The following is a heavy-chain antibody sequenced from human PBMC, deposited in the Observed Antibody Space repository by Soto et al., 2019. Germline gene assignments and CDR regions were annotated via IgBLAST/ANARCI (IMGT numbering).Heavy chain of an antibody. Sequence: QVQLVQSGAEVKKPGSSVKVSCKASGGTFSSYAISWVRQAPGHGLEWMGGIIPIFGTANYAQKFQGRVTITADESTSTAYMELSSLRSEDTAVYYCARQDIVVVPAAIGGNYYYYGMDVWGQGTTVTVSS. CDR2: IIPIFGTA. CDR1: GGTFSSYA. D-gene: IGHD2-2*01. CDR3: ARQDIVVVPAAIGGNYYYYGMDV. V-gene: IGHV1-69*01. J-gene: IGHJ6*02.